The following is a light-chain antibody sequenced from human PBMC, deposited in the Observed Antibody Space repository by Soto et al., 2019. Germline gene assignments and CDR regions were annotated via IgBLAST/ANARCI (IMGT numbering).Light chain of an antibody. Sequence: DIQMSQSPSSLSASVGDRVTITCQASQDISNYLNWYQHKPGKPPKLLIYDASNLETGVPSRFRGSKSGTAFTFTISSLQPEDIATYYCQQYDNLPFTFGGRTKVEIK. V-gene: IGKV1-33*01. CDR2: DAS. CDR1: QDISNY. CDR3: QQYDNLPFT. J-gene: IGKJ4*01.